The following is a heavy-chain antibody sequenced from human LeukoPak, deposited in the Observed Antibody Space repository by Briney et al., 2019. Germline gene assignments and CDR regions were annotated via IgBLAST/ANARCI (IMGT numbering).Heavy chain of an antibody. D-gene: IGHD3-10*01. CDR1: GFTFSSYA. CDR2: ISYDGSNK. V-gene: IGHV3-30-3*01. CDR3: ARDAIYGSGSYEGYFDY. Sequence: GRSLRLSCAASGFTFSSYAMHWVRQAPGKGLEWVAVISYDGSNKYYADSVTGRFTISRDNSKNTLYLQMNSLRAEDTAVYYCARDAIYGSGSYEGYFDYWGQGTLVTVSS. J-gene: IGHJ4*02.